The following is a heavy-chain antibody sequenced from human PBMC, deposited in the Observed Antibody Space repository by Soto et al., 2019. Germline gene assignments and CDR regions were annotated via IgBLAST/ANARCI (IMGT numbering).Heavy chain of an antibody. CDR2: ISGSSRTI. Sequence: LRLSCAASGFTFSSYSMNWVRQAPGKGLEWVSYISGSSRTIYYADSVRGRFTLSRDNDKNSLCLEMSSLRDEDTAVYFCSRLVGATAYYYYYMDVFHRGSTGTVSS. CDR1: GFTFSSYS. CDR3: SRLVGATAYYYYYMDV. J-gene: IGHJ6*03. V-gene: IGHV3-48*02. D-gene: IGHD1-26*01.